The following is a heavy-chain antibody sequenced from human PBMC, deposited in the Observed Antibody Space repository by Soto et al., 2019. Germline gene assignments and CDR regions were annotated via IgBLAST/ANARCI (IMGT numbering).Heavy chain of an antibody. CDR2: IWFDGSNK. V-gene: IGHV3-33*01. D-gene: IGHD3-3*01. Sequence: GGSLRLSCAASGFTFRNYGMHWVRQAPGKGLEGVAVIWFDGSNKYYADSVKGRFTFSRDKSKNTLYLQMNSLRAEDAAVYYCARGTGILEPYGMDAWGQGTTVTVSS. CDR3: ARGTGILEPYGMDA. J-gene: IGHJ6*02. CDR1: GFTFRNYG.